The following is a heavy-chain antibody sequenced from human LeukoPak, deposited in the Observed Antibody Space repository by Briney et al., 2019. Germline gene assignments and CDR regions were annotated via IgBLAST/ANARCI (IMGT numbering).Heavy chain of an antibody. CDR2: IIPIFGTA. Sequence: SVKVSCKASGGTFSSYAISWVRQAPGQGLERMGRIIPIFGTANYAQKFQGRVTITTDESTSTAYMELSSLRSEDTAVYYCAREIAAAALGGVFVYYYMDVWGKGTTVTVSS. CDR3: AREIAAAALGGVFVYYYMDV. V-gene: IGHV1-69*05. J-gene: IGHJ6*03. CDR1: GGTFSSYA. D-gene: IGHD6-13*01.